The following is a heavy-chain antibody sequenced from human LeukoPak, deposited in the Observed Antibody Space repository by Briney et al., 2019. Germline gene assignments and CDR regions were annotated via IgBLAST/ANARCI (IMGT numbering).Heavy chain of an antibody. J-gene: IGHJ4*02. Sequence: GGSLRLSCAASGFTFSSYGMSWVRQAPGKGLEWVSAISGSGVSTYYADSVKGRFTISRDNAKKSLYLQMNSLRVEDTAVYYCAGFGEIPYWGQGTLVTVSS. CDR2: ISGSGVST. V-gene: IGHV3-23*01. D-gene: IGHD3-10*01. CDR1: GFTFSSYG. CDR3: AGFGEIPY.